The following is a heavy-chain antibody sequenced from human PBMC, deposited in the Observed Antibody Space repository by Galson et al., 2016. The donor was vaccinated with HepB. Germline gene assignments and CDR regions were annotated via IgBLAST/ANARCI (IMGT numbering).Heavy chain of an antibody. CDR2: ISTSSETI. D-gene: IGHD1-1*01. V-gene: IGHV3-48*03. CDR3: AKAGVYNWNDVDLEY. J-gene: IGHJ6*02. Sequence: SLRLSCAASGFRFSSYSMNWVRQAPGKGLEWISYISTSSETISYADSVKGRFTISRDNARNSVSLLMNSLRVEDTAVYYCAKAGVYNWNDVDLEYWGQGTTVTVSS. CDR1: GFRFSSYS.